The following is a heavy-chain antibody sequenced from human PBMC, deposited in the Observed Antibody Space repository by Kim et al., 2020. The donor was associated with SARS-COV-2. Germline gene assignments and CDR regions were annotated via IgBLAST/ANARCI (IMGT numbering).Heavy chain of an antibody. CDR3: ARGSKSEYYDILTGSTIYYFDY. V-gene: IGHV3-21*01. CDR2: ISSSSSYI. CDR1: GFTFSSYS. J-gene: IGHJ4*02. D-gene: IGHD3-9*01. Sequence: GGSLRLSCAASGFTFSSYSMNWVRQAPGKGLEWVSSISSSSSYIYYADSVKGRFTISRDNAKNSLYLQMNSLRAEDTAVYYCARGSKSEYYDILTGSTIYYFDYWGQGTLVTVSS.